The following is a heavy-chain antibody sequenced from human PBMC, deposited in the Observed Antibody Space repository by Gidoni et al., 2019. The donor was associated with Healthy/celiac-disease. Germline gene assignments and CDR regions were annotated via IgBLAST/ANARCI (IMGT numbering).Heavy chain of an antibody. CDR3: ARELVSSTFDY. CDR1: GYSISSGYY. J-gene: IGHJ4*02. V-gene: IGHV4-38-2*02. Sequence: QVRLQESGPGLVKPSETLSLTCAVSGYSISSGYYWGWIRQPPGKGLEWIGSIYHSGSTYYNPSLKSRVTISVDTSKNQFSLKLSSVTAADTAVYYCARELVSSTFDYWGQGTLVTVSS. CDR2: IYHSGST. D-gene: IGHD2-21*01.